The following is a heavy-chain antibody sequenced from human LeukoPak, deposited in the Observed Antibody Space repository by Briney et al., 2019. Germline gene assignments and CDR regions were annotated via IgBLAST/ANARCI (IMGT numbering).Heavy chain of an antibody. D-gene: IGHD3-10*02. CDR3: AELGITMIGGV. Sequence: PGGSLRLSCAASGFTFSDYSMHWVRQAPGKGRGWISYISLSSSAIYYADSVKGRFTISRDNAKNSLYLQMNSLRAEDTAVYYCAELGITMIGGVWGKGTTVTISS. CDR1: GFTFSDYS. V-gene: IGHV3-48*04. J-gene: IGHJ6*04. CDR2: ISLSSSAI.